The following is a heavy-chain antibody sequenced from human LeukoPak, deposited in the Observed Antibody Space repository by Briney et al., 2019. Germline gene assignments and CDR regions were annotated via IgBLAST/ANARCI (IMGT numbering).Heavy chain of an antibody. CDR1: GFTVSSNY. Sequence: GGSLRLSCAASGFTVSSNYMSWVRQAPGKGLEWVSVIYSGGSTYYADSVKGRFTISRHNSKNTLYLQMNSLRAEDTAVYYCARDVRPLRSQYQLPSPYYYYGMDVWGQGTTVTVSS. D-gene: IGHD2-2*01. CDR2: IYSGGST. V-gene: IGHV3-53*04. CDR3: ARDVRPLRSQYQLPSPYYYYGMDV. J-gene: IGHJ6*02.